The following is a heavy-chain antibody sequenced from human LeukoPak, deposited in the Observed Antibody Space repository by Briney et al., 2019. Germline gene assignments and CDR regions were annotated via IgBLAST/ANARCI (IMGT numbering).Heavy chain of an antibody. J-gene: IGHJ4*02. Sequence: GRSLRLSCAASGFTFSSYGMHWVRQAPGKGLEWVAVISYDGSNKYYADSVKGRFTISRDNSKNTLYLQMNSLRAEDTAVYYCARDLAVAGRVFDFWGQGTLVTVSS. D-gene: IGHD6-19*01. CDR1: GFTFSSYG. CDR2: ISYDGSNK. V-gene: IGHV3-30*03. CDR3: ARDLAVAGRVFDF.